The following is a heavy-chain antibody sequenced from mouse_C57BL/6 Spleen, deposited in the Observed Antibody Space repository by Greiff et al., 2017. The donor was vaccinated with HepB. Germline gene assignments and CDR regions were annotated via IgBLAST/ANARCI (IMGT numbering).Heavy chain of an antibody. Sequence: VQLQQSGPELVKPGASVKISCKASGYAFSSSWMNWVKQRPGKGLEWIGRIYPGDGDTNYNGKFKGKATLTADKSSSTAYMQLSSLTSEDSAVYFCARSPLTGTRAWFAYWGQGTLVTVSA. V-gene: IGHV1-82*01. CDR3: ARSPLTGTRAWFAY. D-gene: IGHD4-1*01. CDR1: GYAFSSSW. CDR2: IYPGDGDT. J-gene: IGHJ3*01.